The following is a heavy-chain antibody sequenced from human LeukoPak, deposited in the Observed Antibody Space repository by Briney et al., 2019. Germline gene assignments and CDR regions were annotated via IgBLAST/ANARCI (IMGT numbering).Heavy chain of an antibody. CDR1: GGPFDNYA. J-gene: IGHJ3*01. Sequence: ASVKVSCKSSGGPFDNYAINWVRQAPGQGLEWMGRIIPSLNRANYAQIRVTITADKSTATAYMELSGLRYEDTAVFYCARRTDRVDDAFDVWGQGTMVTVSS. CDR3: ARRTDRVDDAFDV. D-gene: IGHD3/OR15-3a*01. V-gene: IGHV1-69*04. CDR2: IIPSLNRA.